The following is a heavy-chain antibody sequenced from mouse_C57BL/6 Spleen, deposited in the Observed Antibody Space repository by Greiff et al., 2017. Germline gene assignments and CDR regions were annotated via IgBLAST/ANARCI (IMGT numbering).Heavy chain of an antibody. D-gene: IGHD2-4*01. CDR1: GYAFSSSW. Sequence: VTVVESGPELVKPGASVKISCKASGYAFSSSWMNWVKQRPGKGLEWIGRIYPGDGDTNYTGKFKGKATLTANKSSSTAYMQLSRLTSEDSAVYFSARDYDYDGSYYAMDYWGQGTSVTVSS. CDR2: IYPGDGDT. V-gene: IGHV1-82*01. CDR3: ARDYDYDGSYYAMDY. J-gene: IGHJ4*01.